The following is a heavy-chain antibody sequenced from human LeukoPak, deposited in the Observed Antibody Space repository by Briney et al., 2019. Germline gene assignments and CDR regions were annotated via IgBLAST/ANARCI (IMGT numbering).Heavy chain of an antibody. D-gene: IGHD1-26*01. V-gene: IGHV4-31*03. CDR3: ARGWDQYYFDY. CDR2: IYYSGST. J-gene: IGHJ4*02. Sequence: SETLSLTCTVSGGSISSGGYYWSWIRQHPGKGLEWIGYIYYSGSTYYNPSLKSRVTISVDTSKNLFSLKLSSVTAADTAVYYCARGWDQYYFDYWGQGTLVTVSS. CDR1: GGSISSGGYY.